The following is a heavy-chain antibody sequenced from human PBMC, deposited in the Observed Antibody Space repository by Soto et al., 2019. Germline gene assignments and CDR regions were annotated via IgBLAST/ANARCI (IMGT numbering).Heavy chain of an antibody. J-gene: IGHJ4*02. CDR1: GFTFSSYW. D-gene: IGHD2-8*01. CDR2: INPGGSIT. CDR3: ARVPTGKYGVWNY. Sequence: EEQLVESGGGLVQPGGSPRLSCAASGFTFSSYWMHWVRQAPGKGLVWVSRINPGGSITTYADAVKGRFTISRDNAKTTLYLQINSLRGDDTAVYYCARVPTGKYGVWNYWGQGTLVTVSS. V-gene: IGHV3-74*01.